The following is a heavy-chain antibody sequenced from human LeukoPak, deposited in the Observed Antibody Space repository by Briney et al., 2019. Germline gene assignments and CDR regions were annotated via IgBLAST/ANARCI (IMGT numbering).Heavy chain of an antibody. D-gene: IGHD7-27*01. V-gene: IGHV3-30*02. CDR3: AKVYPLGFHFDY. CDR2: IRYDGSNK. J-gene: IGHJ4*02. CDR1: GFTFSSYG. Sequence: GGSLRLSCAASGFTFSSYGMHWVRQAPGKGLEWVAFIRYDGSNKYYADSVKGRFAISRDNSKNTLYLQMNSLRAEDTAVYYCAKVYPLGFHFDYWGQGTLVAVSS.